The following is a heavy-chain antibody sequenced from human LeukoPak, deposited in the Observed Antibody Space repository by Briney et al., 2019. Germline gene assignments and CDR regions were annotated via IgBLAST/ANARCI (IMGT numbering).Heavy chain of an antibody. J-gene: IGHJ5*02. CDR1: GGSISSGDYY. CDR2: IYYSGST. V-gene: IGHV4-30-4*01. Sequence: SGTLSLTCTVSGGSISSGDYYWSWIRQPPGKGLEWIGYIYYSGSTYYNPSLKSRVTISVDTSKNQFSLKLSSVTAADTAVYYCARFEAYCGGDCYSYWFDPWGQGTLVTVSS. D-gene: IGHD2-21*02. CDR3: ARFEAYCGGDCYSYWFDP.